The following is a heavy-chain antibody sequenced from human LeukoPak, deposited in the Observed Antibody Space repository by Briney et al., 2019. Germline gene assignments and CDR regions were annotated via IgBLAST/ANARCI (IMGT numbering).Heavy chain of an antibody. CDR3: ARRSMTTVTYNWFDP. CDR2: IYHSGST. CDR1: GGSISSSNW. D-gene: IGHD4-17*01. V-gene: IGHV4-4*02. Sequence: SETLSLTCAVSGGSISSSNWWSWVRQPPGKGLEWIGEIYHSGSTNYNPSLKSRVTISVDKSKNQFSLKLSSVTAADTAVYYCARRSMTTVTYNWFDPWGQGTLVTVPS. J-gene: IGHJ5*02.